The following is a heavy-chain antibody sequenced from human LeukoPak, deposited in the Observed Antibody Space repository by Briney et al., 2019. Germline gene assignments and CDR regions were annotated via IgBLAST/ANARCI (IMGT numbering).Heavy chain of an antibody. Sequence: ASVKVSCKASGYTFTSYGISWVRQAPGQGLEWMGWISAYNGNTNYAQKLQGRVTMTTDTSTSTAYMELRSLRSDDTAVYYCARAILAAAGLRSMDYFDYWGQGTLVTVSS. CDR2: ISAYNGNT. J-gene: IGHJ4*02. CDR1: GYTFTSYG. V-gene: IGHV1-18*01. D-gene: IGHD6-13*01. CDR3: ARAILAAAGLRSMDYFDY.